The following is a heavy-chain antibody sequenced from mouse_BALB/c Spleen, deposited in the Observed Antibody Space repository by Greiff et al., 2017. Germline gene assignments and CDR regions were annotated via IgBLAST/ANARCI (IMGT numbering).Heavy chain of an antibody. CDR1: GFTFSSYG. J-gene: IGHJ4*01. CDR3: ASYYARYYYAMDY. Sequence: EGKLMESGGGLVQPGGSLKLSCAASGFTFSSYGMSWVRQTPDKRLELVATINSNGGSTYYPDSVKGRFTISRDNAKNTLYLQMSSLKSEDTAMYYCASYYARYYYAMDYWGQGTSVTVSS. CDR2: INSNGGST. V-gene: IGHV5-6-3*01. D-gene: IGHD1-1*02.